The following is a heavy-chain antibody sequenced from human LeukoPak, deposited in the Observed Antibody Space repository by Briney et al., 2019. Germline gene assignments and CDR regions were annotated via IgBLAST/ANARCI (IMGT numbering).Heavy chain of an antibody. Sequence: ASVKVSCKASGYTFTSYGISWVRQAPGQGLEWMGWISAYNGNTNYAQKVQGRVTMTTDTSTSTAYMELGSLRSDDTAVYYCARGLGYSSSWYPPSEYFQHWGQGTQVTVSS. D-gene: IGHD6-13*01. CDR3: ARGLGYSSSWYPPSEYFQH. CDR1: GYTFTSYG. J-gene: IGHJ1*01. CDR2: ISAYNGNT. V-gene: IGHV1-18*01.